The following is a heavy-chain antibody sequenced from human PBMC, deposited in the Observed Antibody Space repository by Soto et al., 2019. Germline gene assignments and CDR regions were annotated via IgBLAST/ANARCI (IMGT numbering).Heavy chain of an antibody. V-gene: IGHV3-30-3*01. D-gene: IGHD6-19*01. CDR3: AREREGGWLVLLHDFDY. Sequence: QVQLVESGGGVVQPGRSLRLSCAASGFTVSSYAMHWVRQAPGKGLEWVAVISYDGSNKYYADSVKGRFTISRDNSKNTLYVQMNRLRAEDTSVYYCAREREGGWLVLLHDFDYWGQGTLVTVSS. J-gene: IGHJ4*02. CDR1: GFTVSSYA. CDR2: ISYDGSNK.